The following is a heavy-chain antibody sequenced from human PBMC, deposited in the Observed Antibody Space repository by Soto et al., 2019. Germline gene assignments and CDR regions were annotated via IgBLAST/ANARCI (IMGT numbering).Heavy chain of an antibody. CDR1: GYTFRDYP. CDR3: ARDRGGRVQAASFYLYCGMGV. V-gene: IGHV1-3*01. Sequence: VASVKVSCNASGYTFRDYPVHWVRQAPGQKLEWMGWINGDDGRTRYSQNFQGRVTFTRDTSAKAAYMEVGSLRFEETAVYYCARDRGGRVQAASFYLYCGMGVWGQGTTVTVSS. CDR2: INGDDGRT. J-gene: IGHJ6*02. D-gene: IGHD2-21*01.